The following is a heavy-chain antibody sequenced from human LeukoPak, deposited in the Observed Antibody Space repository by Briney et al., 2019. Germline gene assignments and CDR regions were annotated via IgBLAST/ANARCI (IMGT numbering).Heavy chain of an antibody. CDR1: GYTFTSYD. CDR3: ARERDYDILTGYSGHYYYMDV. D-gene: IGHD3-9*01. CDR2: MNPNSGNT. V-gene: IGHV1-8*03. J-gene: IGHJ6*03. Sequence: ASVKVSCKASGYTFTSYDINWVRQATGQGLEWMGWMNPNSGNTGYAQKFQGRVTITRNTSISTAYMELSSLRSEDTAVYYCARERDYDILTGYSGHYYYMDVWGKGTTVTVSS.